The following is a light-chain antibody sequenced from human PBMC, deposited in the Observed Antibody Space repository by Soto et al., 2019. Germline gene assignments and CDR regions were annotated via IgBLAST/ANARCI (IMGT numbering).Light chain of an antibody. V-gene: IGKV3-11*01. CDR1: QSVSSY. CDR3: QQRSNWPPIT. J-gene: IGKJ1*01. Sequence: EIVLTPSPSTLSLSPGEAAIPSCSASQSVSSYLAWYQQKPGQAPRLLIYDASNRATGIPARFSGSGSGTDFTLTISSLEPEDFAVYYCQQRSNWPPITFGQGTKVDIK. CDR2: DAS.